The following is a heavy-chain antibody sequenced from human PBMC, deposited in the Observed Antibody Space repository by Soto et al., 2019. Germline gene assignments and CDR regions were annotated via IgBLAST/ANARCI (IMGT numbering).Heavy chain of an antibody. D-gene: IGHD3-16*01. CDR3: AKATYDYIWGSRFDY. J-gene: IGHJ4*02. CDR1: GFTFDDYA. Sequence: LRLSCAASGFTFDDYAMHWVRQAPGKGLEWVSGISWNSGSIGYADSVKGRFTISRDNAKNSLYLQMNSLRAEDTALYYCAKATYDYIWGSRFDYWGQGTLVTVSS. CDR2: ISWNSGSI. V-gene: IGHV3-9*01.